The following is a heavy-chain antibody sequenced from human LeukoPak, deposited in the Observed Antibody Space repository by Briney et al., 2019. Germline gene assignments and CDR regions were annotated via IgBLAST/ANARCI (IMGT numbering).Heavy chain of an antibody. V-gene: IGHV3-43*02. CDR2: ISGDGGST. D-gene: IGHD6-19*01. CDR1: GFTFDDYA. J-gene: IGHJ4*02. Sequence: PGGSLRLSCAASGFTFDDYAMHWVRQAPGKGLEWVSLISGDGGSTYYADPVKGRFTISRDNSKNSLYLQMNSLSTEDTALYYCAKGGSGWSYYFDFWGQGTLVTVSS. CDR3: AKGGSGWSYYFDF.